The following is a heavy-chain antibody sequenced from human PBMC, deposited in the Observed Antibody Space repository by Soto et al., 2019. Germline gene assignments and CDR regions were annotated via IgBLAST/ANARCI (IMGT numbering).Heavy chain of an antibody. J-gene: IGHJ5*02. CDR3: ARDFGFGELSPAWLDP. CDR1: GYTFTGYY. V-gene: IGHV1-18*04. Sequence: QVQLVQSGAEVKKPGASVKVSCKASGYTFTGYYMHWVQQAPGQGLEWMGWISAYNGNTNYAQKLQGRVTMTTDTSTSTAYMELRSLRSDDTAVYYCARDFGFGELSPAWLDPWGQGTLVTVSS. D-gene: IGHD3-10*01. CDR2: ISAYNGNT.